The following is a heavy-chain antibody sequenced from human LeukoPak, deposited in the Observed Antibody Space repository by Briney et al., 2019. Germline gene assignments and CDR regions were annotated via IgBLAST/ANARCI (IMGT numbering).Heavy chain of an antibody. J-gene: IGHJ5*02. Sequence: SETLSLTCTVSGGSISSYYWSWIWQPAGKGLEWIGRIYTSGSTNYNPSLKSRVTMSVDTSKNQFSLKLSSVTAADTAVYYCARGMVYYDSSGYPSLSWFDPWGQGTLVTVSS. D-gene: IGHD3-22*01. CDR1: GGSISSYY. CDR3: ARGMVYYDSSGYPSLSWFDP. V-gene: IGHV4-4*07. CDR2: IYTSGST.